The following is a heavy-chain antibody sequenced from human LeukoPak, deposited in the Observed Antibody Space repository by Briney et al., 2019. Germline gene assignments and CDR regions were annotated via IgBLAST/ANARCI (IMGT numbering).Heavy chain of an antibody. CDR2: IIPIFGTA. CDR1: GGTFSSYA. D-gene: IGHD2-15*01. Sequence: ASVKVSCKASGGTFSSYAISLVRQAPGQGLEWMGGIIPIFGTANYAQKFQGRVTITTDESTSTAYMELSSLRSEDTAVYYCARVVAATGWFDPWGQGTLVTVSS. V-gene: IGHV1-69*05. J-gene: IGHJ5*02. CDR3: ARVVAATGWFDP.